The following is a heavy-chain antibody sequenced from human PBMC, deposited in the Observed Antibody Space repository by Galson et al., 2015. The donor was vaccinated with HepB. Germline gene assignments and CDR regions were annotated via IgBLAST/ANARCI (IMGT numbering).Heavy chain of an antibody. CDR1: GFNVDNFD. CDR3: ASDFWSGDNWFDP. V-gene: IGHV1-8*01. D-gene: IGHD3-3*01. CDR2: MTTINGNK. Sequence: SVKVSCKASGFNVDNFDINWLRQATGQGHEWMAWMTTINGNKGYAEKFRGRVTVTWNASISTAFMDLTSLTSDDTAVYYCASDFWSGDNWFDPWGQGTLVTVSS. J-gene: IGHJ5*02.